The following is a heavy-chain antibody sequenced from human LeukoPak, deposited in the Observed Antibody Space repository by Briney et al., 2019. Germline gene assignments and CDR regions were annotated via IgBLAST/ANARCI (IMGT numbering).Heavy chain of an antibody. J-gene: IGHJ4*02. D-gene: IGHD2-15*01. V-gene: IGHV3-66*01. CDR3: ARDRGGSFDY. Sequence: GGSLRLSCAASGFTVSSNYMSWVRQAPGKGLEWVSIFYSGGSLYYPDSVRGKFTISRDNAKNTMYLQMNSLRAEDTAVYYCARDRGGSFDYWGQGTLVTVSS. CDR1: GFTVSSNY. CDR2: FYSGGSL.